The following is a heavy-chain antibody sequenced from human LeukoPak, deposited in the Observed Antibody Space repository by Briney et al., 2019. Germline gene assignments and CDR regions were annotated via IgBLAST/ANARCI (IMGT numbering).Heavy chain of an antibody. CDR2: IKQEGGEK. CDR3: ARERVWFGESLSQYYFDY. D-gene: IGHD3-10*01. Sequence: GGSLRLSCAASGFTFSSNWMSWVRQAPGKGLEWVANIKQEGGEKYYVDSVKGRFTISRDNAKNSLYLQMNSLRAEDTAVYYCARERVWFGESLSQYYFDYWGQETRVTVSS. J-gene: IGHJ4*02. CDR1: GFTFSSNW. V-gene: IGHV3-7*03.